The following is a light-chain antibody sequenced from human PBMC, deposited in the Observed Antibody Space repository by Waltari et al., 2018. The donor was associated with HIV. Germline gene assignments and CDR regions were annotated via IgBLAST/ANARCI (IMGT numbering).Light chain of an antibody. CDR1: TSNIGAPFD. V-gene: IGLV1-40*01. Sequence: QSVLTQPPSLSGAPGQRVTIPCTGRTSNIGAPFDVHWYQQFPGKAPKLLIHGNTLRPSGVPDRFSASTSGSSASLAITGLHLEDEATYYCQSYDSSLSSWIFGGGTKLTVL. CDR3: QSYDSSLSSWI. CDR2: GNT. J-gene: IGLJ2*01.